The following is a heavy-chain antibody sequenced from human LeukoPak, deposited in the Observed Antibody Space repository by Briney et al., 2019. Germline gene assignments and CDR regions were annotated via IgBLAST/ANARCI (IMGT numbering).Heavy chain of an antibody. CDR3: ARASYYYDKSGYDY. J-gene: IGHJ4*02. CDR2: INPDNDDT. D-gene: IGHD3-22*01. V-gene: IGHV1-2*02. CDR1: GYTFIGYH. Sequence: ASLKVSCKASGYTFIGYHIHWVRQAPGQGLEWMGWINPDNDDTKYPQKFQGRVTLTRDTSINTAFMGVHRLRSDDTAIYYCARASYYYDKSGYDYWGQGTLVTVSS.